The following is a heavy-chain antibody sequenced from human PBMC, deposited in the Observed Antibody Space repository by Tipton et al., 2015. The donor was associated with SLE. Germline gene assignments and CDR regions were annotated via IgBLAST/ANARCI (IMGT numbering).Heavy chain of an antibody. D-gene: IGHD6-13*01. CDR1: GPSINNYY. CDR2: IYTSGTT. CDR3: ARGYPMDH. J-gene: IGHJ4*02. Sequence: TLSLTCTVSGPSINNYYWTWIRQPAGKGVEWIGRIYTSGTTDYSSSLKGRITISVDMSKNQFYLRLSSVTAADAAVYYCARGYPMDHWGQGTLVTVSS. V-gene: IGHV4-4*07.